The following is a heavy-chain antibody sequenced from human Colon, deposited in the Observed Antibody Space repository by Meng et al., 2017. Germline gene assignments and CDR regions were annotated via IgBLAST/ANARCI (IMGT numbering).Heavy chain of an antibody. D-gene: IGHD1-26*01. J-gene: IGHJ4*02. CDR2: IYSGGSI. CDR1: GFTVNTYY. V-gene: IGHV3-53*05. CDR3: VRIPLSYYDLFDC. Sequence: EVQLVETGGGLIQPGGSLRLSCAASGFTVNTYYMTWVRQAPGMGLQWVSIIYSGGSIYHADSVKGRFTISRDNGRNSLYLHMNSLRAEDMTVYYCVRIPLSYYDLFDCWGLGTLVTVFS.